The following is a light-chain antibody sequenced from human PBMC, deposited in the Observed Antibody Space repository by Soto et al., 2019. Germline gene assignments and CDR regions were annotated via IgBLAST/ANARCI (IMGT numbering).Light chain of an antibody. CDR3: GTWDSSLNVYV. CDR1: SSNIGNNH. J-gene: IGLJ1*01. Sequence: QSALTQPPSVSAAPGQKVTISCSGSSSNIGNNHVSCYQQLPGTAPTLLIYENDKRPSGIPDRFSCSKSGTSATLGITGFQTGDEADYYCGTWDSSLNVYVFATGTKVTVL. CDR2: END. V-gene: IGLV1-51*02.